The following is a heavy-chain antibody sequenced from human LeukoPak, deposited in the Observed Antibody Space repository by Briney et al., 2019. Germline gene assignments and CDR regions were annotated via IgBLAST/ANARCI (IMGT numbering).Heavy chain of an antibody. CDR2: INHSGST. CDR3: ARGKVVAGTPGQNSWDY. D-gene: IGHD6-19*01. CDR1: GGSLSGYY. Sequence: SETLSLTCAVYGGSLSGYYWSWIRQPPGKGLEWIGEINHSGSTNYNPSLKSRVTISIDTSKNQFSLKLNSVTAADTAVYYCARGKVVAGTPGQNSWDYWGQGTLVTVSS. J-gene: IGHJ4*02. V-gene: IGHV4-34*01.